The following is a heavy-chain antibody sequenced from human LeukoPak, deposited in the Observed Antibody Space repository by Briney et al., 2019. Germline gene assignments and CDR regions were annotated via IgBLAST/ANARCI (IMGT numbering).Heavy chain of an antibody. J-gene: IGHJ6*02. CDR1: GYTFTSYG. D-gene: IGHD3-22*01. CDR2: ISAYNGNT. Sequence: GVSVKVSCKASGYTFTSYGISWVRLAPGQGLEWMGWISAYNGNTNYAQKLQGRVTMTTDTSTSTAYMELRSLRSDDTAVYYCARGYYDSSGYPSGMDVWGQGTTVTVSS. V-gene: IGHV1-18*01. CDR3: ARGYYDSSGYPSGMDV.